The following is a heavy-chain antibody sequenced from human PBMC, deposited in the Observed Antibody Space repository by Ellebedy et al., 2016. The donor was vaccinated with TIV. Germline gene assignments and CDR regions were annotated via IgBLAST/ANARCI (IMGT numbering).Heavy chain of an antibody. V-gene: IGHV4-59*08. CDR1: GGSISSYY. CDR2: IYYSGST. D-gene: IGHD1-1*01. CDR3: ARLEDTRARAFDI. J-gene: IGHJ3*02. Sequence: MPSETLSLTCTVSGGSISSYYWSWIRHPPGKGLEWIGYIYYSGSTNYNPSLKSRVTISVDTSKNQFSLKLSSVTAADTAVYYCARLEDTRARAFDIWGQGTMVTVSS.